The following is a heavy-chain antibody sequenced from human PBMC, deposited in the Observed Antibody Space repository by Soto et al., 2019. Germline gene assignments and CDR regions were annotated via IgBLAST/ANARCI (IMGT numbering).Heavy chain of an antibody. CDR2: INPNSGGT. J-gene: IGHJ5*02. Sequence: GASVKVSCKASGYTFTGYYMHWVRQAPGQGLEWMGWINPNSGGTNYAQKFQGWVTMTRDTSISTAYMELSRLRSDDTAVYYCARGTVVVVAARNNWFDPWGQGTRVTVSS. CDR3: ARGTVVVVAARNNWFDP. V-gene: IGHV1-2*04. CDR1: GYTFTGYY. D-gene: IGHD2-15*01.